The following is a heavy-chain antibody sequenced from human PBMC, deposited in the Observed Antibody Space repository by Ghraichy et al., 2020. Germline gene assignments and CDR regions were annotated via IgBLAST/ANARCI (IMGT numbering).Heavy chain of an antibody. D-gene: IGHD6-13*01. CDR2: IRGSGGST. CDR1: GFTFSSYV. V-gene: IGHV3-23*01. CDR3: AKGIAAGTSAISYYYNGMDV. J-gene: IGHJ6*02. Sequence: GGSLRLSCAASGFTFSSYVLSWVRQAPGKGLEWVSGIRGSGGSTYSPDSVKGRFTISRDNSKNTLYLQMNSLRVEDTAIYYCAKGIAAGTSAISYYYNGMDVWGQGTTVTVSS.